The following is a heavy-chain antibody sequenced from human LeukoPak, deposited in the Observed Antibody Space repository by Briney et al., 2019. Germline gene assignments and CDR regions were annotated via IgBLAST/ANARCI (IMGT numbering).Heavy chain of an antibody. CDR2: IFYDGSA. D-gene: IGHD2-2*01. V-gene: IGHV4-39*01. CDR1: GASISTSDDY. CDR3: ARQFATASADTRGYFDF. J-gene: IGHJ4*02. Sequence: PSETLSLTCTVSGASISTSDDYWGWIRQAPGKGLEWIGSIFYDGSAHCNPSLNSRATIFVDTSKNQFSLKLNSVTAADAGTYYCARQFATASADTRGYFDFWGQGTVVIVSS.